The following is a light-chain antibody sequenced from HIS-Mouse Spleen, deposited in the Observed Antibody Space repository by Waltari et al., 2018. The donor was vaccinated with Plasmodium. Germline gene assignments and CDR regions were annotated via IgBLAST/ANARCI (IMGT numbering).Light chain of an antibody. CDR3: QQYGSSPYT. CDR2: GAS. CDR1: QSVSSSY. Sequence: IVLTQSPGTLSLSPGESATVSCCASQSVSSSYLAWYQQKPGQAPRLLIYGASSRATGIPARFSGSGSGTEFTLTISRLEPEDFAVYYCQQYGSSPYTFGQGTKLEIK. V-gene: IGKV3-20*01. J-gene: IGKJ2*01.